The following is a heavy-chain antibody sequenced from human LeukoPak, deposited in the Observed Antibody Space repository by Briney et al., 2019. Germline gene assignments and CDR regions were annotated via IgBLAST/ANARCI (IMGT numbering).Heavy chain of an antibody. V-gene: IGHV4-30-2*01. CDR3: ARGLGDYRSYYFDH. Sequence: PSETLSPTCAVSRGSIRRGGYSGSWFPQLPGKGLEGIGYIYHSGSTYYNPSLKSRFTISLDRSRNQFSLKLTSVTAADTAVYYCARGLGDYRSYYFDHWGQGTLVTVSS. J-gene: IGHJ4*02. D-gene: IGHD3-16*02. CDR2: IYHSGST. CDR1: RGSIRRGGYS.